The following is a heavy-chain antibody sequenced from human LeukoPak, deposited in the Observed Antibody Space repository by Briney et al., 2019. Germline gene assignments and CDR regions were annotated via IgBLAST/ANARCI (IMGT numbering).Heavy chain of an antibody. J-gene: IGHJ4*02. CDR1: GFTFTSYA. V-gene: IGHV3-23*01. CDR3: ITGTAYY. D-gene: IGHD2-8*02. CDR2: ISGSGGSK. Sequence: GGSLRLSCAASGFTFTSYAMTWVRQAPGKGLEWVSRISGSGGSKYYADSVKGRFTISRDDSKNTVYLQMNSLKTEDTAVYYCITGTAYYWGQGTLVTVSS.